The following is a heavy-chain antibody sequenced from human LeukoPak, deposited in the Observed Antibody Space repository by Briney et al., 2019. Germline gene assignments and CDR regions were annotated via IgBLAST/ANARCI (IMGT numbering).Heavy chain of an antibody. V-gene: IGHV1-58*01. CDR1: GFTFTSSA. Sequence: GASVKVSCEASGFTFTSSAVQWVRQARGQRLEWIGWIVVGSGNTNYAQKFQERVTITRDMSTSTAYMELSSLRSEDTAVYYCAANLAYCGGDCYSGDYWGQGTLVTVSS. J-gene: IGHJ4*02. CDR2: IVVGSGNT. D-gene: IGHD2-21*02. CDR3: AANLAYCGGDCYSGDY.